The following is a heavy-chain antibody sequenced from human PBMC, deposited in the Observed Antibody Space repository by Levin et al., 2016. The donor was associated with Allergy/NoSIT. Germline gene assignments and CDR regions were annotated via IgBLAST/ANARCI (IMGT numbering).Heavy chain of an antibody. D-gene: IGHD5-18*01. CDR2: INPSGGST. J-gene: IGHJ4*02. V-gene: IGHV1-46*01. Sequence: WVRQAPGQGLEWMGIINPSGGSTSYAQKFQGRVTMTRDTSTGTVYMELSSLRSEDTAVYYCARGNVDTNFDYWGQGTLVTVSS. CDR3: ARGNVDTNFDY.